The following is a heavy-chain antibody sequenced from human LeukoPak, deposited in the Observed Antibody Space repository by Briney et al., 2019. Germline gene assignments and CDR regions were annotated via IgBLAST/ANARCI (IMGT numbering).Heavy chain of an antibody. CDR3: AKFRAVTGYGDY. CDR1: GFTFSSYA. V-gene: IGHV3-23*01. J-gene: IGHJ4*02. CDR2: ISGSGGST. D-gene: IGHD3-9*01. Sequence: GGSLRLSCAASGFTFSSYAMNWVRQAPGKGLEWVSAISGSGGSTYYADSVKGRFTISRDNSKNTLYPQMNSLRAEDTAVYYCAKFRAVTGYGDYWGQGTLVTVSS.